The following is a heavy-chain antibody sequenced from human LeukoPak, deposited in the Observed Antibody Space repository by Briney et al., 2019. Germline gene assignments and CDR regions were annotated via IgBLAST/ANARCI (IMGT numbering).Heavy chain of an antibody. D-gene: IGHD3-10*01. CDR2: IYYSGST. Sequence: PSETLSLTCTVSGGSISSYYWSWIRQPPGKGLEWIGYIYYSGSTNYNPSLKSRVTISVDTSKNQFSLKLSSVTAADTAVYYCAGDLSNYYGSGTLGPFDYWGQGTLVTVSS. J-gene: IGHJ4*02. CDR3: AGDLSNYYGSGTLGPFDY. V-gene: IGHV4-59*01. CDR1: GGSISSYY.